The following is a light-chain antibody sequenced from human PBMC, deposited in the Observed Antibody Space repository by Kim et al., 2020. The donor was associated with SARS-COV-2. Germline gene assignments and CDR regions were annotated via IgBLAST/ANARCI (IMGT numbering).Light chain of an antibody. CDR2: GKN. CDR1: SLRSYY. CDR3: NSRDSNDNVV. J-gene: IGLJ3*02. Sequence: VALGQTVRITCQGDSLRSYYATWYQQKPGQAPIVVIYGKNNRPSGIQDRFSGSSSGNTASLTITATQAGDEADYYCNSRDSNDNVVFGGGTQLTVL. V-gene: IGLV3-19*01.